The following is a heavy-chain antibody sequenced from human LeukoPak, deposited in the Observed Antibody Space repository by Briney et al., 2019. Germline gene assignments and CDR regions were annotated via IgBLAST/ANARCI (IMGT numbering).Heavy chain of an antibody. CDR3: ARGIKKWLLGEYFYYMDV. CDR2: FFDDGST. J-gene: IGHJ6*03. D-gene: IGHD5-12*01. Sequence: PSETLSLTCSVSGGSISSHSWSWIRQPPGKGLELIGYFFDDGSTKYDPSLESRVTISIDTSRNQFSLKLSSVTAADAAVYFCARGIKKWLLGEYFYYMDVWGKGATVTVSS. CDR1: GGSISSHS. V-gene: IGHV4-59*11.